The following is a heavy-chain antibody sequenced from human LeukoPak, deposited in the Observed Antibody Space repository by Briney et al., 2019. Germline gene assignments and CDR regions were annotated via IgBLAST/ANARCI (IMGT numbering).Heavy chain of an antibody. Sequence: GGSLRLSFAASGFPFSNYWMTWVRQAPGKGLEWVANIKQDGSEKHYVDSVKGRFTISRDNAKNSVYLQMNSLRADDTAVYYCARDRQIAYWGQGTLVTVSS. J-gene: IGHJ4*02. CDR3: ARDRQIAY. CDR1: GFPFSNYW. V-gene: IGHV3-7*01. CDR2: IKQDGSEK.